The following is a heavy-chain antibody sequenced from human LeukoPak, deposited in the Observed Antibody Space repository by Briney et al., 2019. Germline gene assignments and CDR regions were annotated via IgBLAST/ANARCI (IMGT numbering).Heavy chain of an antibody. D-gene: IGHD2-8*01. V-gene: IGHV3-66*01. CDR2: IYSGGST. J-gene: IGHJ4*02. Sequence: GGSLRLSCAASGFTVSSNYMSWVRQAPGKGLEWVSVIYSGGSTYYADSVKGRFTISRDNAKNSLYLQMNSLRAEDTAVYYCAREGMVYASDYWGQGTLVTVSS. CDR1: GFTVSSNY. CDR3: AREGMVYASDY.